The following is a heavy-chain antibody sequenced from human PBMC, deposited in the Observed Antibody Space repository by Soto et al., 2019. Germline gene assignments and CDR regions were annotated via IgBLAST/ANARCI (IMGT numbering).Heavy chain of an antibody. J-gene: IGHJ4*02. CDR1: GYTFNSYY. CDR2: INPSGGST. V-gene: IGHV1-46*02. D-gene: IGHD6-13*01. Sequence: ASVNVSCKASGYTFNSYYMHWVRQAPGQGLEWMGIINPSGGSTTYAQKFQGRVSVTRDTSTSTVYMELSSLRSEDTAVYYCARGSSSWYIYWGQGTLVTVSS. CDR3: ARGSSSWYIY.